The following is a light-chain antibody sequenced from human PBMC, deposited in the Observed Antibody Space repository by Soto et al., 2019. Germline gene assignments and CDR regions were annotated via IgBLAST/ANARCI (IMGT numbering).Light chain of an antibody. J-gene: IGKJ3*01. Sequence: EIVLTQSPGTLSLSPGERATLSCRASQSVSSSYLAWYQQKPGQAPRLLIYGASSRATGIPDSFSGSGSGTVFTLTISRLEPEDFAVYYCQQYGSSPFAFGPGTRVDIK. CDR3: QQYGSSPFA. CDR1: QSVSSSY. CDR2: GAS. V-gene: IGKV3-20*01.